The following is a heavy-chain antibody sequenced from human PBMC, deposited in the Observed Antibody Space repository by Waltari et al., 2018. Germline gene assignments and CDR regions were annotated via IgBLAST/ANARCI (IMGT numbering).Heavy chain of an antibody. CDR1: GGSISSYY. CDR2: IYTSGST. CDR3: ARDRDLERLSPPYYYYYMDV. J-gene: IGHJ6*03. D-gene: IGHD3-3*01. Sequence: QVQLQESGPGLVKPSETLSLTCTVSGGSISSYYWSWIRQPAGKGLEWIGRIYTSGSTNYNPSLKSRVTMSVDTSKNQFSLKLSSVTAADTAVYYCARDRDLERLSPPYYYYYMDVWGKGTTVTVSS. V-gene: IGHV4-4*07.